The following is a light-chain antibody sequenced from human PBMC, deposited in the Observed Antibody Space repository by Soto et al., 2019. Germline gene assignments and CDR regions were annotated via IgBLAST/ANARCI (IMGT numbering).Light chain of an antibody. Sequence: EIVLTQSPGTLSLSPGERATLSCRASQSISSSYLAWYQQKPGQAPRLLVYGASSRATGIPDRFSGSGSGTDFSLTISRLEPEDFAVYYCRQYGISRCTFGTGTKVDIK. V-gene: IGKV3-20*01. CDR2: GAS. CDR1: QSISSSY. J-gene: IGKJ3*01. CDR3: RQYGISRCT.